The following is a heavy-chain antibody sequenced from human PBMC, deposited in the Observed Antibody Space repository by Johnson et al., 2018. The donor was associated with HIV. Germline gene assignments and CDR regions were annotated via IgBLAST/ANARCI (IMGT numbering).Heavy chain of an antibody. D-gene: IGHD3-9*01. Sequence: QVQLVESGGVVVQSGGSLRLSCAASGFTFSSYGMHWVRQAPGKGLDWVAVIRYDGSNKYYADSVKGRFTISRDNSKNKLYLQMNSLRAEDTAVYYCAKSNSLGGAGYQPHDAFDIWGQGTMVTVSS. V-gene: IGHV3-30*02. CDR3: AKSNSLGGAGYQPHDAFDI. J-gene: IGHJ3*02. CDR1: GFTFSSYG. CDR2: IRYDGSNK.